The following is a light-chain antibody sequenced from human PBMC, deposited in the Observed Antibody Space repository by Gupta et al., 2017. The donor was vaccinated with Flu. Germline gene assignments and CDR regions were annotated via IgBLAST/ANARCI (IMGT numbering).Light chain of an antibody. J-gene: IGKJ4*01. CDR3: QQSYSTPLT. Sequence: PSSLSASVGDRVTITCRASQSISGYLNWYQQKPGKAPKLLIYAASSLQSGAPSRFSGSGSGTDFTLTISSLQPEDFATYYCQQSYSTPLTFGGGTKVEIK. V-gene: IGKV1-39*01. CDR2: AAS. CDR1: QSISGY.